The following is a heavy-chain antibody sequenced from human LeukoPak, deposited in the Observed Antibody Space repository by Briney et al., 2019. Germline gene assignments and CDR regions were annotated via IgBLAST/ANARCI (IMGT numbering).Heavy chain of an antibody. V-gene: IGHV5-51*01. CDR2: INPADSDT. J-gene: IGHJ4*02. Sequence: GESLKISCKGSGYSFPTYWIVWVRQMAGKCLEWMGIINPADSDTRYSPSFQGQVTISADKSISTAYLQWTSLEASDTAMYCCARLPNGGLWYLDYWGQGTLVTVSS. D-gene: IGHD5-18*01. CDR3: ARLPNGGLWYLDY. CDR1: GYSFPTYW.